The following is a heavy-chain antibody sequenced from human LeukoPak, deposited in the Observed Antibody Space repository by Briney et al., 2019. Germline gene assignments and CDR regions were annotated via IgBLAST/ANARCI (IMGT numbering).Heavy chain of an antibody. CDR3: ARDQTSTDLLWFGELLYPGDY. V-gene: IGHV1-2*02. CDR2: INPNSGGT. CDR1: GYTFTGYY. D-gene: IGHD3-10*01. J-gene: IGHJ4*02. Sequence: GASVKVSCKASGYTFTGYYMHWVRQAPGQGLEWMGWINPNSGGTNYAQKFQGRVTMTRDTSISTAYMELSRLRSEDTAVYYCARDQTSTDLLWFGELLYPGDYWGQGTLVTVSS.